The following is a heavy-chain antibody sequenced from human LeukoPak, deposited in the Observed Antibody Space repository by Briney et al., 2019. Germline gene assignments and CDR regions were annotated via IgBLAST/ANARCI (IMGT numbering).Heavy chain of an antibody. CDR2: TYHSGST. Sequence: SETLSLTCAVSGGSISSGGYSWSWIRQPPGKGLEWIGYTYHSGSTYYNPSLKSRVTISVDTSKNQFSLKLSSVTAADTAVYYCARAGGIAGSPYNWFDPWGQGTLVTVSS. V-gene: IGHV4-30-2*05. J-gene: IGHJ5*02. CDR3: ARAGGIAGSPYNWFDP. D-gene: IGHD6-13*01. CDR1: GGSISSGGYS.